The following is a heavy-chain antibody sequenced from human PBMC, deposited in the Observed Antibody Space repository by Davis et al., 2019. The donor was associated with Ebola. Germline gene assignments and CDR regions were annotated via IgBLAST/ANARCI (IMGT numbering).Heavy chain of an antibody. CDR2: ISSSGSSI. CDR3: ARDAAPDIYYYYGMDV. V-gene: IGHV3-48*02. Sequence: GESLKISCETSGFTFSNYVMSWVRQAPGKGLEWVAYISSSGSSIYYADFEKGRFTISRDNAKNSLYLQMNSLRDEDTAVYYCARDAAPDIYYYYGMDVWGKGTTVTVSS. CDR1: GFTFSNYV. J-gene: IGHJ6*04. D-gene: IGHD6-13*01.